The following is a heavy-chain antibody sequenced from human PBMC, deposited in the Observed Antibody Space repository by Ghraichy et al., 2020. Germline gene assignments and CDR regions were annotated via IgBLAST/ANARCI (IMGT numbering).Heavy chain of an antibody. Sequence: GGSLRLSCAASGFTFNQHAMHWVRQAPGTGLEWVSLISGSAFSTYYADSVKGRFTISSDKSKNTVYLQMDNLRPEDTAVYFCAKDVSREEGYYLEHWGQGTLVT. CDR2: ISGSAFST. V-gene: IGHV3-23*01. D-gene: IGHD5/OR15-5a*01. CDR1: GFTFNQHA. CDR3: AKDVSREEGYYLEH. J-gene: IGHJ4*02.